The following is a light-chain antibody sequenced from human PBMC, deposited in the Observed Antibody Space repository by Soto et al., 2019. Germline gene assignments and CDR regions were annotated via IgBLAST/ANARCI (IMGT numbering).Light chain of an antibody. CDR3: EQYNNWPPWT. CDR1: QSVSNN. V-gene: IGKV3-15*01. J-gene: IGKJ1*01. Sequence: LMTQSPATLSVSPGERATLSCRASQSVSNNLAWYQQKPGQAPRLLIYDASTRATGIPARFSGRWSGTEFTLTISGLQSEDFAVYYCEQYNNWPPWTFGQGTQVEIK. CDR2: DAS.